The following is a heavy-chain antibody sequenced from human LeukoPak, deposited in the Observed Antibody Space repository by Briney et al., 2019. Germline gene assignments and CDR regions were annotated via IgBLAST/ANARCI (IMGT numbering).Heavy chain of an antibody. D-gene: IGHD2-2*01. CDR1: GFTFSSYS. V-gene: IGHV3-21*01. Sequence: PGGSLRLSCAASGFTFSSYSMNRVRQAPGKGLEWVSSISSSSSYIYYADSEKGRFTISRDNAKNSLYLQMNSLRAEDTAVYYCARAGYCSSTSCYFGDAFDIWGQGTMVTVSS. CDR3: ARAGYCSSTSCYFGDAFDI. J-gene: IGHJ3*02. CDR2: ISSSSSYI.